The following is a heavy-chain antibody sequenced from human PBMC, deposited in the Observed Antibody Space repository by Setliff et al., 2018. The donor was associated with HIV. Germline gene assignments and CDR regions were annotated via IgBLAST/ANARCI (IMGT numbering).Heavy chain of an antibody. Sequence: SVQVSCKASGGTFSSYAISWVRQAPGQGLEWMGGIIPLLGIANYAQKFQGRVTITSDESTSTAYMELCSLRSEDTAVYYCAGMGYYGSGSYPISLQHWGQGTLVTVSS. V-gene: IGHV1-69*10. D-gene: IGHD3-10*01. CDR1: GGTFSSYA. CDR2: IIPLLGIA. CDR3: AGMGYYGSGSYPISLQH. J-gene: IGHJ1*01.